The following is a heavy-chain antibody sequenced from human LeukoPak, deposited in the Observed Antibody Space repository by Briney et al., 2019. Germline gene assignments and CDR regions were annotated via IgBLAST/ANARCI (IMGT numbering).Heavy chain of an antibody. D-gene: IGHD1-26*01. CDR2: ISSSSSYI. CDR3: ASGELLPNRFDP. V-gene: IGHV3-21*01. CDR1: GFTFSSYS. J-gene: IGHJ5*02. Sequence: GGPLRPSCAASGFTFSSYSRNGVRQAPGKGLEWVSSISSSSSYIYYADSVKGRFTISRDNAKNSLYLQMNSLRAEDTAVYYCASGELLPNRFDPWGQGTLVTVSS.